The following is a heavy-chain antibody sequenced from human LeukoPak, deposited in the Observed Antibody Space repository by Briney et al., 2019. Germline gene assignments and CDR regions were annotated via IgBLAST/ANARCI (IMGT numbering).Heavy chain of an antibody. D-gene: IGHD5-12*01. Sequence: ASVKVSCKASGYTFTGYYMHWVRQAPGQGLEWMGWINPNSGGTNYAQKFQGWVTMTRDTSISTAYMELSRLRSDDTAGYYCAREGYSGYDYGFSTWGQGILVTVSS. J-gene: IGHJ5*02. V-gene: IGHV1-2*04. CDR2: INPNSGGT. CDR3: AREGYSGYDYGFST. CDR1: GYTFTGYY.